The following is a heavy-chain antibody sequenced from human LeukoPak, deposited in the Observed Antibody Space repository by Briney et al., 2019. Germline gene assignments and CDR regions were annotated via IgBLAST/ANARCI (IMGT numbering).Heavy chain of an antibody. D-gene: IGHD3-3*01. CDR2: IYHSGST. CDR3: ARSPPSFGVVIINPEFDY. Sequence: PSETLSLTCTVSGYSISSGYYWGWIRQPPGKGLEWIGRIYHSGSTYYNPSLKSRVTISVDTSKNQFSLKLSSVTAADTAVYYCARSPPSFGVVIINPEFDYWGQGTLVTVSS. CDR1: GYSISSGYY. V-gene: IGHV4-38-2*02. J-gene: IGHJ4*02.